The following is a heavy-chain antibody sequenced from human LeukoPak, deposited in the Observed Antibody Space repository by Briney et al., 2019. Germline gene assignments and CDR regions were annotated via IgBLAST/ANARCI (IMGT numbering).Heavy chain of an antibody. CDR1: DYSVSSGYY. J-gene: IGHJ3*02. CDR3: AGTYSLYDAFDI. V-gene: IGHV4-38-2*02. Sequence: SETLSLTCTVSDYSVSSGYYWGWIRQSPGKGLEWIGSIFHSGDTYYNPSLKSRLSMSVDTSENQFSLRLSPATAADTAVYYCAGTYSLYDAFDIWGQGTMVTVSS. D-gene: IGHD6-13*01. CDR2: IFHSGDT.